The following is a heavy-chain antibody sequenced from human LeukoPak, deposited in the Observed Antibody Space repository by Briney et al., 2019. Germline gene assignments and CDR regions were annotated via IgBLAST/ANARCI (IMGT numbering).Heavy chain of an antibody. J-gene: IGHJ3*02. D-gene: IGHD2-15*01. CDR3: AKWDIVVVVAAAPNAFDI. Sequence: PGGSLRLSCAASGFTFSSYAMSWVRQAPGKGLEWVSAISGSGGSTYYADSVKGRFTISRDNSKNTPYLQMNSLRAEDTAVYYCAKWDIVVVVAAAPNAFDIWGQGTMVTVPS. V-gene: IGHV3-23*01. CDR2: ISGSGGST. CDR1: GFTFSSYA.